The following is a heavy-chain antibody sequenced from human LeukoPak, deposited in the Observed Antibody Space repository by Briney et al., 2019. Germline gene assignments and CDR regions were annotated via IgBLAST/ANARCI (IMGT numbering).Heavy chain of an antibody. CDR2: IKEDGSVR. V-gene: IGHV3-7*01. CDR3: ARDPGYSSFDY. Sequence: GGSLRLSCGVSGFNFGRSWMSWVRQTPAKGLEFVANIKEDGSVRNYVDSVQGRFTISRDNAKNSLYLHMNSLRAEDTAVYYCARDPGYSSFDYWGQGTLVTVSS. J-gene: IGHJ4*02. D-gene: IGHD6-13*01. CDR1: GFNFGRSW.